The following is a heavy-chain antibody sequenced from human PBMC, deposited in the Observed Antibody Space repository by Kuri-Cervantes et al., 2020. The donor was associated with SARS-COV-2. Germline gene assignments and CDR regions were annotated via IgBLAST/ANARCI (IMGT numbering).Heavy chain of an antibody. CDR2: ITASGATT. CDR1: GFTFNSYA. Sequence: GESLKISCAASGFTFNSYAMSWVRQAPGKGLEWVSSITASGATTYCAASVKGRFTISRDNSKNTLFLPINSLRAEDTAVYYCAKHLSGSLDYWGQGTLVTVSS. CDR3: AKHLSGSLDY. D-gene: IGHD1-26*01. J-gene: IGHJ4*02. V-gene: IGHV3-23*01.